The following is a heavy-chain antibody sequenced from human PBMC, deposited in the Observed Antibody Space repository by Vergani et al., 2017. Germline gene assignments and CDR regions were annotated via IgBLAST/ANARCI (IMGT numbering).Heavy chain of an antibody. V-gene: IGHV3-30*02. D-gene: IGHD2-8*01. Sequence: QVQLVESGGGVVQPGGSLRLSCAASGFTFSSYGMHWFRQAPGKGLEWVAFIRYDGSNKTYADSVKGRFTISRDNSKNTLYLQMNSLRAEDTAVYYCAKVAGYWTNGVCASEDWGQGTLVTVSS. CDR1: GFTFSSYG. CDR2: IRYDGSNK. J-gene: IGHJ4*02. CDR3: AKVAGYWTNGVCASED.